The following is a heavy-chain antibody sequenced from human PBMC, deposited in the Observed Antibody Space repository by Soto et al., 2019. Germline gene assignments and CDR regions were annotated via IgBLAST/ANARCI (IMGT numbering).Heavy chain of an antibody. CDR3: AGGDCNLYYYYYGMDV. CDR2: IIPIFGTA. D-gene: IGHD2-21*02. V-gene: IGHV1-69*13. Sequence: ASVKVSCKASGGTFSSYAISWVRQAPGQGLEWMGGIIPIFGTANYAQKFQGRVTITADESTSTAYMELSSLRSEDTAVYYCAGGDCNLYYYYYGMDVWGQGTTVTVSS. CDR1: GGTFSSYA. J-gene: IGHJ6*02.